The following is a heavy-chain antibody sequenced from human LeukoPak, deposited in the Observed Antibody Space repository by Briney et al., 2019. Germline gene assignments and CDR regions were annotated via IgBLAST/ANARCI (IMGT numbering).Heavy chain of an antibody. D-gene: IGHD2-21*01. Sequence: PGGSLRLSCAASGFTFSSYSMNWVRQAPGKGLEWVSSISSSSSYIYYADSVKGRFTISRDNAKNSLYLQMNSLRAEDTAAYYCARDGLKRGIPDYWGQGTLVTVSS. V-gene: IGHV3-21*01. CDR2: ISSSSSYI. J-gene: IGHJ4*02. CDR1: GFTFSSYS. CDR3: ARDGLKRGIPDY.